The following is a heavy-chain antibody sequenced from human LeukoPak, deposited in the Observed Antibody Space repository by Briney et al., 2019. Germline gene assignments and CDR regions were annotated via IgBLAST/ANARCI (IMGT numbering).Heavy chain of an antibody. CDR3: ARQAFYDSSGFFDY. D-gene: IGHD3-22*01. Sequence: SETLSLTCTVSGGSISSYYWSWIRQPPGKGLEWIGSIYYSGSTYYNPSLTSRVTISVDTSKNQFSLKVSSVTAADTAVYHCARQAFYDSSGFFDYWGQGTLVTVSS. CDR1: GGSISSYY. CDR2: IYYSGST. V-gene: IGHV4-59*08. J-gene: IGHJ4*02.